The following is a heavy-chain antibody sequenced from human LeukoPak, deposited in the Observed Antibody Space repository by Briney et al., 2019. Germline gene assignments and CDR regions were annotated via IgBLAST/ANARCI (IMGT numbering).Heavy chain of an antibody. J-gene: IGHJ6*03. CDR2: IYYSAST. Sequence: PSETLSLTCTVSGGSISSYYWSWIRQPPGKGLEWIGYIYYSASTNYNPSLTSRVTISVDTSKTQFSLKLSSVTAADTAVYYCAREGSEYYDFWSGYYTGGYYYYYMDVWGKGTTVTVSS. V-gene: IGHV4-59*01. D-gene: IGHD3-3*01. CDR1: GGSISSYY. CDR3: AREGSEYYDFWSGYYTGGYYYYYMDV.